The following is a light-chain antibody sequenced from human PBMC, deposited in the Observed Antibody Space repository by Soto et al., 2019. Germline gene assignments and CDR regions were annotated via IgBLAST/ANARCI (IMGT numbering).Light chain of an antibody. CDR3: QHYDNLPPT. J-gene: IGKJ3*01. V-gene: IGKV1-33*01. Sequence: DIQRTQSPSSLSAFVGDRVTITCQASQDISNSLNWYQQKPGRAPNLLIYAASNLETGVPSRFSGSGSGTDFTFTISSLQPEDIATYYCQHYDNLPPTFGPGTKVDIK. CDR2: AAS. CDR1: QDISNS.